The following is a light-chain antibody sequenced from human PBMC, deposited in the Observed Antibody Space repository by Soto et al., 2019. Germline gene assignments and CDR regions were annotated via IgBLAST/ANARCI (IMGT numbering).Light chain of an antibody. CDR3: SPYAGSSKGG. V-gene: IGLV2-8*01. CDR2: EVT. CDR1: SSDIGGYNY. J-gene: IGLJ2*01. Sequence: QSALTQPPSASGSPGQSVTISCTGTSSDIGGYNYVSWYQQHPGKAPKLIIYEVTKRPSGVPDRFSGSKSGNTASLAVSGLQAEDEGDYYWSPYAGSSKGGVGGGAKLAGL.